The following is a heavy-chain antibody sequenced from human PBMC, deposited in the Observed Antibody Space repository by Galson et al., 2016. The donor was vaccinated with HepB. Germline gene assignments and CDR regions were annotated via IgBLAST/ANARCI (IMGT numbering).Heavy chain of an antibody. CDR3: ARDLRRSSSSSDS. CDR2: ISSSSSYI. Sequence: SLRLSCAASGFTFSSYSMNWVRQAPGKGLEWVSSISSSSSYIYYADSVKGRFTISRDNAKNSLYLQMNSLRAEDTAVYYCARDLRRSSSSSDSWGQGIVVSVSS. J-gene: IGHJ5*01. CDR1: GFTFSSYS. V-gene: IGHV3-21*06. D-gene: IGHD6-6*01.